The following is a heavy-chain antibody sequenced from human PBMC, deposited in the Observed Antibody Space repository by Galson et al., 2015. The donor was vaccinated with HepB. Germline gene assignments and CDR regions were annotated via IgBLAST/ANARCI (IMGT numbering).Heavy chain of an antibody. V-gene: IGHV4-34*01. CDR2: VDHGGSP. CDR3: ATWGVIGYYMDV. CDR1: GGSFSGYY. J-gene: IGHJ6*03. D-gene: IGHD3-10*01. Sequence: SETLSLTCAVYGGSFSGYYWSWVRQPPGKGLEWIGKVDHGGSPNYNPSLKSRVTISVDTSKNHFSLKLSSVTAADTAVYYCATWGVIGYYMDVWGKGTTVTVSS.